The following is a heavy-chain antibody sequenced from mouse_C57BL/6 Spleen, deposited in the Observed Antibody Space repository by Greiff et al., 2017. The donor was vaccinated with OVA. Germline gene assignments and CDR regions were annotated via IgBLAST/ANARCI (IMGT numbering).Heavy chain of an antibody. CDR3: ASGGLTGPFDY. D-gene: IGHD4-1*01. Sequence: EVKLQESGPGLVKPSQSLSLTCSVTGYSITSGYYWNWIRQFPGNKLEWMGYISYDGSNNYNPSLKNRISITRDTSKNQFFLKLNSVTTEDTATYYCASGGLTGPFDYWGQGTTLTVSS. CDR2: ISYDGSN. V-gene: IGHV3-6*01. CDR1: GYSITSGYY. J-gene: IGHJ2*01.